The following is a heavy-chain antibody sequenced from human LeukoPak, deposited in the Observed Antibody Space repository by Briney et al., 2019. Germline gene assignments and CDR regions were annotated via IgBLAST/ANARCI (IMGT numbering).Heavy chain of an antibody. CDR1: GFTFSSYA. CDR3: ASSTSWNYYYYMDV. J-gene: IGHJ6*03. Sequence: TGGSLRLSCAASGFTFSSYAMHWVRQAPGKGLEWVAAISYDGSNKYYADSVKGRFTISRDNSKNTLYLQMNSLRAEDTAVYYCASSTSWNYYYYMDVWGKGTTVTVSS. D-gene: IGHD2-2*01. V-gene: IGHV3-30*07. CDR2: ISYDGSNK.